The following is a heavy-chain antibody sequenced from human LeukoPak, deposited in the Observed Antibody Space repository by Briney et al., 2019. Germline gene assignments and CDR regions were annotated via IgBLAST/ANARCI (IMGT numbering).Heavy chain of an antibody. J-gene: IGHJ4*02. D-gene: IGHD1-26*01. Sequence: GGSLRLSCEASGLSFGDYTMHWVRQAPGKGLEWVSLISRNGAATKYADSVKGRFTISRDNAKNSLYLQMNSLRAEDTALYYCASGGIYYGAAFDFWGQGSLVTVSA. CDR3: ASGGIYYGAAFDF. CDR2: ISRNGAAT. CDR1: GLSFGDYT. V-gene: IGHV3-43*01.